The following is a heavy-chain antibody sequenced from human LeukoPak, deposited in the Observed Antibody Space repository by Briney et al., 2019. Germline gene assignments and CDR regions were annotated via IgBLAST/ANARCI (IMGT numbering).Heavy chain of an antibody. J-gene: IGHJ4*02. CDR3: AKEGTASKPSDLDY. V-gene: IGHV3-30*02. CDR2: IRYDGTIK. CDR1: GFTFTDYG. D-gene: IGHD1-1*01. Sequence: PGGSLRLSCAASGFTFTDYGIHWVRQAPGKGLEWVAFIRYDGTIKYYADSVKGRFTISRDNSRNTLYLQMNSLRNEDTAVYYCAKEGTASKPSDLDYWGQGTLVTVSS.